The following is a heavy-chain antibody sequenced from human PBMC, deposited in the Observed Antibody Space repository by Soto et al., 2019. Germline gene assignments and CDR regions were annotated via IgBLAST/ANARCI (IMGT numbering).Heavy chain of an antibody. CDR2: INAGNANT. CDR1: GYTLPNYH. Sequence: ASVNVSCKCSGYTLPNYHMHWVRQAPGQRLEWMGWINAGNANTKYSQKFQGRVTITRDTSASTAYMELSSLRSEDTAVYYCARVGAGPYGYWGQGTLVTVSS. V-gene: IGHV1-3*01. J-gene: IGHJ4*02. CDR3: ARVGAGPYGY. D-gene: IGHD3-10*01.